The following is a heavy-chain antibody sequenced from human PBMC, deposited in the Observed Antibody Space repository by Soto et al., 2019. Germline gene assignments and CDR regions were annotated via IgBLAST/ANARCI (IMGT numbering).Heavy chain of an antibody. D-gene: IGHD6-19*01. CDR1: DYSISSGYY. Sequence: SETLSLTCGVSDYSISSGYYWGWIRQPPGKGLEWIGNIYYSGSTYYNPSLKSRVTISVDTSKNQLSLKLSSVTAADTAVYYCARETGSGWYYFDYWGQGTLVTAS. J-gene: IGHJ4*02. V-gene: IGHV4-38-2*02. CDR3: ARETGSGWYYFDY. CDR2: IYYSGST.